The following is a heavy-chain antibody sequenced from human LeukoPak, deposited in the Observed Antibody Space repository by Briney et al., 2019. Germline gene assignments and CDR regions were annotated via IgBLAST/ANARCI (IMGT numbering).Heavy chain of an antibody. J-gene: IGHJ4*02. CDR1: GGTFSSYA. D-gene: IGHD3-22*01. CDR3: ARAVQYYYDSSGYYLDY. V-gene: IGHV1-69*04. Sequence: ASVKVSCKASGGTFSSYAISWVRQAPGQGLEWMGRIIPILGIANYAQKFQGRVTITADKSTSTAYMELSSLGSEDTAVYYCARAVQYYYDSSGYYLDYWGQGTLVTVSS. CDR2: IIPILGIA.